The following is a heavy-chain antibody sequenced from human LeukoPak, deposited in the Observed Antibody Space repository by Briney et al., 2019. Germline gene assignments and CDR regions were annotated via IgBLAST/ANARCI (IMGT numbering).Heavy chain of an antibody. CDR3: AKDQTTMVRGVNHD. J-gene: IGHJ4*02. CDR2: ISGSGGST. Sequence: PGGSLRLSCAASGFTFSNYAMSWVRQAPGEGLEWVSDISGSGGSTYYADSVKGRFTISRDNSKNTLFLQIYSLRAEDTAVYYCAKDQTTMVRGVNHDWGQGTLVIVSS. CDR1: GFTFSNYA. D-gene: IGHD3-10*01. V-gene: IGHV3-23*01.